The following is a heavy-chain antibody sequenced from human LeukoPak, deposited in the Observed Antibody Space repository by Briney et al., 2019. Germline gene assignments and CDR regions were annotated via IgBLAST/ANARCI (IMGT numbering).Heavy chain of an antibody. D-gene: IGHD2-15*01. CDR3: TTHIVVVVAATGNT. CDR1: GFIFNNYG. J-gene: IGHJ5*02. CDR2: ISYGGSSE. Sequence: GGSLRLSCAASGFIFNNYGMHWVRQAPGKGLEWVAVISYGGSSEYYADSVRGRFTISRDNSKNTLYLQMNSLKTEDTAMYYCTTHIVVVVAATGNTWGQGTLVTVSS. V-gene: IGHV3-30*03.